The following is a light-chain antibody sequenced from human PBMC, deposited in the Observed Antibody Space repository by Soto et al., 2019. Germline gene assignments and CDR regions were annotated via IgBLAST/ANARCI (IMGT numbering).Light chain of an antibody. J-gene: IGKJ1*01. CDR1: QGISSW. V-gene: IGKV1-5*01. Sequence: DIQMSQSPSTLSASVGDRVTITCRASQGISSWVAWYQQKPGKVPKLLIYDASTLQSGVPSRFSGSGSGTEFTLTITSLQPDDFATYYCQQYSLYWTFGQGTKGGYQ. CDR2: DAS. CDR3: QQYSLYWT.